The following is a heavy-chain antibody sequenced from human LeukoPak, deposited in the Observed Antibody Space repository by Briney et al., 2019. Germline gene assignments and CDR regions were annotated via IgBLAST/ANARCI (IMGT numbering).Heavy chain of an antibody. CDR2: IYHSGST. J-gene: IGHJ4*02. V-gene: IGHV4-4*02. CDR3: ARGIAAAGKGGY. CDR1: GFTFSSYAM. Sequence: GSLRLSCAASGFTFSSYAMSWVRQAPGKGLEWIGEIYHSGSTNYNPSLKSRVTISVDKSKNQFSLKLSSVTAADTAVYYCARGIAAAGKGGYWGQGTLVTVSS. D-gene: IGHD6-13*01.